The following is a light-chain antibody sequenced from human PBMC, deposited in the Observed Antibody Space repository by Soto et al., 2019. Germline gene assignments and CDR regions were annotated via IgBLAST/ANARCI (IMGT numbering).Light chain of an antibody. V-gene: IGKV3-20*01. CDR2: GAS. J-gene: IGKJ1*01. CDR3: RQYGSSPTT. CDR1: QSVSSSY. Sequence: EIVLTQSPGTLSLSPGERATLSCRASQSVSSSYLAWYQQKPGQAPRLLIYGASSRATGIPDRFSGSGSGKDFTLTISRLEPEDFAVYYCRQYGSSPTTFGQGTKV.